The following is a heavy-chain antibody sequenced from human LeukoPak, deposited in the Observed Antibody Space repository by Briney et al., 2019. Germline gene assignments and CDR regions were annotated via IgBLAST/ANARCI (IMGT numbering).Heavy chain of an antibody. Sequence: GRSLRLSCEASGFTLSNYGMHWVRQAPGKGLEWVAVISYDGSDKWYADSVKGRFTISRDNSRNTLYLQMSSLRAEDTAMYYCATNVFRFSEWPYWGQGTLLTVSS. CDR3: ATNVFRFSEWPY. J-gene: IGHJ4*02. CDR1: GFTLSNYG. V-gene: IGHV3-30*03. CDR2: ISYDGSDK. D-gene: IGHD3-3*01.